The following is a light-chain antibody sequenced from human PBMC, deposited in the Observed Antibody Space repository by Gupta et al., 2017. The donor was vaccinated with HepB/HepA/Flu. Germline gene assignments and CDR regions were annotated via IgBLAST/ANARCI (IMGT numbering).Light chain of an antibody. Sequence: QSVLTQPPSVSGAPLQRVTISCSGSSSDIVAGYDVHWYQQLPGTAPKLLIYGNIHRPSGVPDRFSASKSGTSASLAINRLQAEDEADYYCPSSDSSLNGVVFGGGTKLTVL. J-gene: IGLJ3*02. CDR1: SSDIVAGYD. CDR2: GNI. CDR3: PSSDSSLNGVV. V-gene: IGLV1-40*01.